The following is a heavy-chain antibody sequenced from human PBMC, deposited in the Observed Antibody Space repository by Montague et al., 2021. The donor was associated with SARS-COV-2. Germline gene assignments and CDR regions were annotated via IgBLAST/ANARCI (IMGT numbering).Heavy chain of an antibody. CDR3: ARGGTIFGVVIRPFDY. CDR1: GGSISSGGYY. D-gene: IGHD3-3*01. CDR2: IYYSGST. Sequence: TLSLTCTVSGGSISSGGYYWSWIRQHPGKGLEWIGYIYYSGSTYYNPSPKSRVTISVDTSKNQFSLKLSSVTAADTAVYYCARGGTIFGVVIRPFDYWGQGTLVTVSS. V-gene: IGHV4-31*03. J-gene: IGHJ4*02.